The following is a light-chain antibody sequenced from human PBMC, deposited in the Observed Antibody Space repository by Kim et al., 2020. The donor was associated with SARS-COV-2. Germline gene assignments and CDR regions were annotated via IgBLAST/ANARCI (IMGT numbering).Light chain of an antibody. J-gene: IGKJ4*01. CDR3: QQYGSSPLT. CDR2: GTS. Sequence: SPGERATPSCRASQSVSSSYLAWYQQKPGQAPRLLIYGTSNRAAGIPDRFSSSGSGTDFTLTISRLEPEDFAVYYCQQYGSSPLTFGGGAKVDIK. V-gene: IGKV3-20*01. CDR1: QSVSSSY.